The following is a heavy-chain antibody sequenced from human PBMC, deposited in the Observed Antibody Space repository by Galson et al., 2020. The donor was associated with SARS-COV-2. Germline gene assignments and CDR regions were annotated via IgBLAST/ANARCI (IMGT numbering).Heavy chain of an antibody. CDR1: GGSISSSNW. J-gene: IGHJ4*02. V-gene: IGHV4-4*02. CDR2: IYHSGST. CDR3: ARENRGGSGSYGFDY. D-gene: IGHD3-10*01. Sequence: SETLSLTCAVSGGSISSSNWWSWVRQPPGKGLEWIGEIYHSGSTNYNPSLKSRVTISVDKSKNQFSLKLSSVTAADTAVYYCARENRGGSGSYGFDYWGQGTLVTVSS.